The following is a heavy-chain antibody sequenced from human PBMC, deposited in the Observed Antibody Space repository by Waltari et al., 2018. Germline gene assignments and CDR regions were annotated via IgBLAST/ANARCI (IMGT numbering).Heavy chain of an antibody. D-gene: IGHD2-15*01. CDR1: GGTFSSYA. J-gene: IGHJ1*01. V-gene: IGHV1-69*08. Sequence: QVQLVQSGAEVKKPGSSVKVSCKASGGTFSSYAISWVRQAPGQGLEWMGRIIPIFGTANYAQKFQGRVTITADKSTSTAYMELSSLRSEDTAVYYCARYCSGGSCYGFWQHWGQGTLVTVSS. CDR3: ARYCSGGSCYGFWQH. CDR2: IIPIFGTA.